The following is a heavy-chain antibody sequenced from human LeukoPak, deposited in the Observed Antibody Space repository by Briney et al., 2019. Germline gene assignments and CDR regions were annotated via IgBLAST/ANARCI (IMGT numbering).Heavy chain of an antibody. J-gene: IGHJ4*02. D-gene: IGHD3-10*01. Sequence: PGGSLRLSCAASGFTFSSYGMNWVRQAPGKGLEWVSSISRGSGYIYYADSVKGRFTISRDNAKNSLSLQMNSLRAEDTAVYYCARDSSSRGPYYFDYWGQGTLVTVSS. CDR1: GFTFSSYG. CDR2: ISRGSGYI. V-gene: IGHV3-21*01. CDR3: ARDSSSRGPYYFDY.